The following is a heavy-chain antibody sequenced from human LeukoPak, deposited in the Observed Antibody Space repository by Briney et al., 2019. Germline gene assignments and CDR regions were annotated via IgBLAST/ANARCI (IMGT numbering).Heavy chain of an antibody. CDR3: AHLHEDYDILTHFDY. Sequence: SGPTLVNPTQTLTLTCSFSGFSLSTSGVGVGWIRQPSGRALEWLALIYWNDDERYSPSLKSRLTITKDTSKNQVVLTMTNMDPMDTATYYCAHLHEDYDILTHFDYWGQGTLVTVSS. J-gene: IGHJ4*02. V-gene: IGHV2-5*01. CDR1: GFSLSTSGVG. CDR2: IYWNDDE. D-gene: IGHD3-9*01.